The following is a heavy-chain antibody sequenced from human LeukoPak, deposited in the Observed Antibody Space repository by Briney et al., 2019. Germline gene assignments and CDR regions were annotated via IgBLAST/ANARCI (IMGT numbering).Heavy chain of an antibody. V-gene: IGHV3-23*01. CDR3: AKRSNFWTGYLDY. CDR2: ISGSGGST. D-gene: IGHD3/OR15-3a*01. CDR1: KFTFSNYA. J-gene: IGHJ4*02. Sequence: GGSLRLSCTASKFTFSNYAMSWVRQAPGKGLEWVSVISGSGGSTYYADSVKGRFTISRDNPKDTLFLQMNSLRTEDTAVYYCAKRSNFWTGYLDYWGQGALVTVSS.